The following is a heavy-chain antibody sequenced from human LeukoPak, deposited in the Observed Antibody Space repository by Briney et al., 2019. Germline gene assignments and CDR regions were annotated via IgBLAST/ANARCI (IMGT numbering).Heavy chain of an antibody. CDR1: GGSISSYY. V-gene: IGHV4-4*07. CDR3: ARGHKVGYYYYFYMDV. J-gene: IGHJ6*03. Sequence: SETLSLTCSVSGGSISSYYWNWFRQPAGKGLEWIGRIYPSGSTTNYNPSLESRVTISVDKSESQFSLKVTSVTAADTAVYFCARGHKVGYYYYFYMDVWGKGTTVTASS. CDR2: IYPSGSTT.